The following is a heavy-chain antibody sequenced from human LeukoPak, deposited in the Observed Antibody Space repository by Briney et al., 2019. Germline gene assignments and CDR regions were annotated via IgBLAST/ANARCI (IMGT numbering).Heavy chain of an antibody. CDR2: ISAYNGNT. CDR1: GYTFTSYG. V-gene: IGHV1-18*01. Sequence: VASVKVSCKASGYTFTSYGISWVRQAPGRGLEWMGWISAYNGNTNYAQKLQGRVTMTTDTSTSTAYMELRSLRSDDTAVYYCARDTPLNCSSTSCYSYYYYYMDVWGKGTTVTISS. CDR3: ARDTPLNCSSTSCYSYYYYYMDV. J-gene: IGHJ6*03. D-gene: IGHD2-2*01.